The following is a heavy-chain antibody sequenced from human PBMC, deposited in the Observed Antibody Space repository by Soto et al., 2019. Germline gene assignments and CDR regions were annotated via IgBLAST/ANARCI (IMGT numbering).Heavy chain of an antibody. Sequence: QVQLQESGPGLVKPSQTLSLTCTVSGGSISSGGYYWSWIRQHPGKGLEWIGYIYYSGSTYYNPSLKSRVTISVDTSKTQFSLKLSSVTAADTAVYYCARVIIAAAGTQPINWFDPWGQGTLVTVSS. D-gene: IGHD6-13*01. CDR1: GGSISSGGYY. CDR2: IYYSGST. J-gene: IGHJ5*02. V-gene: IGHV4-31*03. CDR3: ARVIIAAAGTQPINWFDP.